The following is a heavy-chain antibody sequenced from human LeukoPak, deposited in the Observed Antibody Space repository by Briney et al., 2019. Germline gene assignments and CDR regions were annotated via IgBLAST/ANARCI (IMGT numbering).Heavy chain of an antibody. CDR1: GFTFSSYS. CDR3: ARATQGYSSSL. D-gene: IGHD6-13*01. J-gene: IGHJ4*02. CDR2: ISSSSGFI. Sequence: GGSLRLSCAASGFTFSSYSMNWVRQAPGKGLEWVSSISSSSGFIFYADSVKGRFTISRDNAKNSLYLQMNSLRAEDTAVYYCARATQGYSSSLWGQGTLVTVSS. V-gene: IGHV3-21*01.